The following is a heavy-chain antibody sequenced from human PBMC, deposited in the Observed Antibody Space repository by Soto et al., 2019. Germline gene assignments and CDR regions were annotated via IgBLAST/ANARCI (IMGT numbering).Heavy chain of an antibody. D-gene: IGHD3-9*01. CDR3: AKAYFAILTGYFGDY. Sequence: VQLLESGGGLVQPGGSLRLSCAASGFTFSNYAMSWVRQAPGKGLEWVSGMSNSGSRTYYADSVKGRFIISRDNSKNTLYLQMNSLRPEDTAVYYCAKAYFAILTGYFGDYWGQGTLVSVSS. V-gene: IGHV3-23*01. CDR2: MSNSGSRT. CDR1: GFTFSNYA. J-gene: IGHJ4*02.